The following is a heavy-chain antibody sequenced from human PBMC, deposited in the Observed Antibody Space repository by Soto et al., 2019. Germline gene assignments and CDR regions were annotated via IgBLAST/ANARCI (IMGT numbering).Heavy chain of an antibody. CDR3: ARDLYYDFWSGYGVGMDV. D-gene: IGHD3-3*01. Sequence: PGGSLRLSCAASGFTFSSYSMNWVRQAPGKGLEWVSSISSSSSYIYYADSVKGRFTISRDNAKNSLYLQMNSLRAEDTAVYYCARDLYYDFWSGYGVGMDVWGQGTTVTVSS. CDR1: GFTFSSYS. J-gene: IGHJ6*02. CDR2: ISSSSSYI. V-gene: IGHV3-21*01.